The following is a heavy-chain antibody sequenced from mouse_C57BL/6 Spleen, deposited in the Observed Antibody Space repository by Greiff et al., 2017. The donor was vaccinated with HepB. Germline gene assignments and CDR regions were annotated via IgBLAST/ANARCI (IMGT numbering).Heavy chain of an antibody. Sequence: QVHVKQSGAELVRPGASVTLSCKASGYTFTDYEMHWVKQTPVHGLEWIGAIDPETGGTAYNQKFKGKAILTADKSSSTAYMELRSLTSEDSAVYYCTRSDYGSHAMDYWGQGTSVTVSS. CDR1: GYTFTDYE. CDR3: TRSDYGSHAMDY. CDR2: IDPETGGT. V-gene: IGHV1-15*01. D-gene: IGHD1-1*01. J-gene: IGHJ4*01.